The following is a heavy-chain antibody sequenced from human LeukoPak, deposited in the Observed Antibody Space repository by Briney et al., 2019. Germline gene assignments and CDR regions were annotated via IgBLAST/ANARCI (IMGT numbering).Heavy chain of an antibody. D-gene: IGHD4-23*01. CDR2: ISAYNGNT. Sequence: GASVKVSCKASGYTFTSYGISWVRQAPGQGLEWMGWISAYNGNTNYARKLQGRVTMTRDMSTSTDYMELSSLRSEDTAVYYCARDNSVEDTAWWFDPWGQGTLVTVSS. J-gene: IGHJ5*02. V-gene: IGHV1-18*01. CDR1: GYTFTSYG. CDR3: ARDNSVEDTAWWFDP.